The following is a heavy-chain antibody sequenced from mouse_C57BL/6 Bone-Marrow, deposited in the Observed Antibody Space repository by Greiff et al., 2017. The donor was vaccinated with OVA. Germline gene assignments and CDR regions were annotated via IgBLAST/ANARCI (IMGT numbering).Heavy chain of an antibody. Sequence: VQLKQSGPELVKPGASVKISCKASGYTFTDYYMNWVKQSHGKSLEWIGDINPNNGGTSYNQKFKGKATLTVDKSSSTAYMELRSLTSEDSAVYYCARLGTTVVATFRWYFDVWGTGTTVTVSS. CDR2: INPNNGGT. V-gene: IGHV1-26*01. CDR3: ARLGTTVVATFRWYFDV. J-gene: IGHJ1*03. CDR1: GYTFTDYY. D-gene: IGHD1-1*01.